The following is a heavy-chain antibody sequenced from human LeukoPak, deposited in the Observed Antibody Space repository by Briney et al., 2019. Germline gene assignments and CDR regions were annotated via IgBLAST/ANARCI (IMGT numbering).Heavy chain of an antibody. J-gene: IGHJ4*02. CDR2: IYSGGST. Sequence: PGGSLRLSCAASGFTVSCNYMSWVRQAPGKRLEWVSVIYSGGSTYYADSVKGRFTISRDNSKNTLYLQMNSLRAEDTAVYYCASRAVVGYYYFDYWGQGTLVTVSS. CDR1: GFTVSCNY. CDR3: ASRAVVGYYYFDY. D-gene: IGHD6-19*01. V-gene: IGHV3-53*01.